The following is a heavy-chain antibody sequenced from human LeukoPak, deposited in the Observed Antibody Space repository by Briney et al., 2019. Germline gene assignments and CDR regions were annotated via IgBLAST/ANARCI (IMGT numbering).Heavy chain of an antibody. J-gene: IGHJ4*02. Sequence: PSETLSLTCAVYGGSFSGYYWSWIRQPPGKGLEWIGEINHSGSTNYNPSLKSRVTISVDTYKNQFSLKLSSVTAADTAVCYCARGSEEMTTVTEHPKSCYFDYWGQGTLVTVSS. V-gene: IGHV4-34*01. D-gene: IGHD4-17*01. CDR2: INHSGST. CDR3: ARGSEEMTTVTEHPKSCYFDY. CDR1: GGSFSGYY.